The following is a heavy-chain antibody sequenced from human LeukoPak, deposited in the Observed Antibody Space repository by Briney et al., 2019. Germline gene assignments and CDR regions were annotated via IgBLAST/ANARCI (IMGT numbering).Heavy chain of an antibody. Sequence: PGGSLRLSCAASGFTFSSYWMHWVRQAPGKGLGWVSRINSDGSSTSYADSVKGRFTISRDNSKNTLFLQMNSLRADDTAVYYCATPGQWPVYFDYWGPGTLVTVSS. CDR3: ATPGQWPVYFDY. J-gene: IGHJ4*02. CDR1: GFTFSSYW. CDR2: INSDGSST. D-gene: IGHD6-19*01. V-gene: IGHV3-74*01.